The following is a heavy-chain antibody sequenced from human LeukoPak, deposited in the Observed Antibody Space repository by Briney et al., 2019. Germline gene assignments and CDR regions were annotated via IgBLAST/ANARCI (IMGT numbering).Heavy chain of an antibody. Sequence: SETLSLTCTVSGGSISSYYWSWIRQPAGKGLEWVGRIYTSGSTNYNPSLKSRVTMSVDTSKNQFSLKLSSVTAADTAVYYCARENEQLAQGGDAFDIWGQGTMVTVSS. CDR2: IYTSGST. CDR1: GGSISSYY. CDR3: ARENEQLAQGGDAFDI. D-gene: IGHD6-6*01. J-gene: IGHJ3*02. V-gene: IGHV4-4*07.